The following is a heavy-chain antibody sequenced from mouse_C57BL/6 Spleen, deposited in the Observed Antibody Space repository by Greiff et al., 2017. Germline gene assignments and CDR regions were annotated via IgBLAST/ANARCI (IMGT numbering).Heavy chain of an antibody. J-gene: IGHJ2*01. CDR2: IYWDDDK. V-gene: IGHV8-12*01. CDR3: ARRGGYYGNYVPFDY. Sequence: ESGPGILQSSQTLSLTCSFSGFSLSTSGMGVSWIRQPSGKGLEWLAHIYWDDDKRYNPSLKSRLTISKDTSRNQVFLKITSVDTADTATYYCARRGGYYGNYVPFDYWGQGTTLTVSS. D-gene: IGHD2-1*01. CDR1: GFSLSTSGMG.